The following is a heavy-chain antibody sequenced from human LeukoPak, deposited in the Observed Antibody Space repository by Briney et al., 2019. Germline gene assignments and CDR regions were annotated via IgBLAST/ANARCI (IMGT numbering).Heavy chain of an antibody. D-gene: IGHD3-22*01. CDR3: AKDRPNYYGSNGHYYRRDGDY. V-gene: IGHV3-23*01. CDR2: ITSSGDGT. CDR1: GFTFSIYA. J-gene: IGHJ4*02. Sequence: GGSLRLSCAASGFTFSIYAMSWVRQAPGKGLQWVSSITSSGDGTYYADSVKGRFTITRDNSENMLYLQMNSLRVEDTAVYFCAKDRPNYYGSNGHYYRRDGDYWGQGTLVTVSS.